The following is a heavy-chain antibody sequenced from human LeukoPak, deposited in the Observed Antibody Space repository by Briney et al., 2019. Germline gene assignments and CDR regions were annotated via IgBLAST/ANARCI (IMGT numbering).Heavy chain of an antibody. J-gene: IGHJ4*02. CDR2: ISGSGGST. D-gene: IGHD3-3*01. CDR3: AKESLWSGYYTSYLGY. V-gene: IGHV3-23*01. Sequence: GGSLRLSCAASGFTFSSYAMSWVRQAPGKGLEWVSAISGSGGSTYYADSVKGRFTISRDNSKNTLYLQMNSLRAEDTAVYYCAKESLWSGYYTSYLGYWGQGTLVTVSS. CDR1: GFTFSSYA.